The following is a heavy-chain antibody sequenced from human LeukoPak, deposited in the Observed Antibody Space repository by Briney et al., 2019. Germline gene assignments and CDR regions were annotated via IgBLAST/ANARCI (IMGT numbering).Heavy chain of an antibody. CDR1: GCTFSSYA. CDR2: ISGSGGST. J-gene: IGHJ3*02. CDR3: AKDVGYGDSPGALDI. D-gene: IGHD4-17*01. V-gene: IGHV3-23*01. Sequence: GGSLRLSCADSGCTFSSYAMRWVRQAPGKELEWVLAISGSGGSTYYADSVKGRFTISRDNSKNTLYLQMNSLRAEDTAVYYCAKDVGYGDSPGALDIWGPGTMVTVSS.